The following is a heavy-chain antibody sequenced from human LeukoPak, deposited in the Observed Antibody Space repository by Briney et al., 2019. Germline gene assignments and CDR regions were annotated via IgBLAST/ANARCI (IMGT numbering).Heavy chain of an antibody. CDR1: GFTFRSYA. CDR2: ISGSGGST. J-gene: IGHJ4*02. CDR3: ATITMIVVVIKEDY. V-gene: IGHV3-23*01. D-gene: IGHD3-22*01. Sequence: GGSLRLSCAASGFTFRSYAMSWVRQAPGKGLEWVSAISGSGGSTYYADSVKGRFTISRDNSKNTLYLQMNSLRAEDTAVYYCATITMIVVVIKEDYWGQGTLVTVSS.